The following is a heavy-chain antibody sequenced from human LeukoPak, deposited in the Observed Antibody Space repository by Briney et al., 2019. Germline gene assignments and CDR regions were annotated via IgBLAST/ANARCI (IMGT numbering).Heavy chain of an antibody. CDR3: ARRARATGGGDYFDY. CDR1: GGSISSYY. V-gene: IGHV4-59*08. D-gene: IGHD2-15*01. Sequence: SETLSLTCTVSGGSISSYYWTWIRQPPGKGLEWIGYIYYSGNTNYNPSLKSRVTISLDTSKNQFSLQLSSVTAADTAVYYCARRARATGGGDYFDYWGQGTLVTASS. CDR2: IYYSGNT. J-gene: IGHJ4*02.